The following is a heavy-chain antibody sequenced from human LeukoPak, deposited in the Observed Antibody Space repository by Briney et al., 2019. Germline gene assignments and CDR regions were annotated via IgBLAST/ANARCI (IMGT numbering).Heavy chain of an antibody. V-gene: IGHV3-48*03. CDR3: ARRIPNALYYFDY. Sequence: PGGSLRLSCAASGFTLSSCEMNWVRQAPGKRLDWVSYISTTGSTIYYADSVKGRFTISRDNAKNSLYLQMNSLRAEDTAVYYCARRIPNALYYFDYWGQGTLVTVSS. D-gene: IGHD2-15*01. CDR1: GFTLSSCE. J-gene: IGHJ4*02. CDR2: ISTTGSTI.